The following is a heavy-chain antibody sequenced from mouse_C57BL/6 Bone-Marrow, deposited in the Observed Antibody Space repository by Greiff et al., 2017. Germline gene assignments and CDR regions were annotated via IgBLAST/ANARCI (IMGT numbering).Heavy chain of an antibody. V-gene: IGHV3-3*01. CDR3: ARDWAYGSSYEAY. J-gene: IGHJ3*01. Sequence: VQLQQSGPSLVRPSQPLSLTCTVTGFSINSDCYWIWIRQFPGNKLEYIGYTFYSGITYYNPSLESRTYITRDTSKNQVSLKLSSVTTEDTATYYCARDWAYGSSYEAYWGQGTLVTVSA. CDR2: TFYSGIT. D-gene: IGHD1-1*01. CDR1: GFSINSDCY.